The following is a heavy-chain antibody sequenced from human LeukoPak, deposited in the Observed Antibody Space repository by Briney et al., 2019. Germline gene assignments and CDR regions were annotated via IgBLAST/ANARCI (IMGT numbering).Heavy chain of an antibody. CDR1: GRSFSGYY. J-gene: IGHJ4*02. V-gene: IGHV4-34*01. Sequence: SETLSLTCAVYGRSFSGYYWRWVRQPPGKGLEWIGEINHSGSTNYNPSLKSRVTISVDTSKNKFSLKLSSVTAADTAVYYCARALVAARHGGVWGQGTLVTVSS. CDR3: ARALVAARHGGV. D-gene: IGHD6-6*01. CDR2: INHSGST.